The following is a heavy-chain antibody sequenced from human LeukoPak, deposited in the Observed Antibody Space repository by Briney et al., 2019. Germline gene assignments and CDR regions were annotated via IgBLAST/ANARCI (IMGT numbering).Heavy chain of an antibody. CDR3: ARGTAVADRRGYY. J-gene: IGHJ4*02. D-gene: IGHD6-19*01. CDR1: GFTFDDYA. CDR2: ISWNSGSI. V-gene: IGHV3-9*01. Sequence: GGSLRLSCAASGFTFDDYAMHWVRQAPGKGLEWVSGISWNSGSIGYADSVKGRFTISRDNAKNSLYLQMNSLRAEDTAVYYCARGTAVADRRGYYWGQGTLVTVSS.